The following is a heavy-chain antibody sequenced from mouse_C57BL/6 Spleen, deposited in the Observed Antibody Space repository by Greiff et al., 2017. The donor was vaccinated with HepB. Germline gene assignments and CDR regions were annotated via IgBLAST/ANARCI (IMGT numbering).Heavy chain of an antibody. V-gene: IGHV2-5*01. D-gene: IGHD1-3*01. CDR2: IWRGGST. CDR1: GFSLTSYG. J-gene: IGHJ3*01. CDR3: AKNGELMVWFAY. Sequence: VMLVESGPGLVQPSQSLSITCTVSGFSLTSYGVNWVRQSPGKGLEWLGVIWRGGSTDYNAAFMSRLSITKDNSKSQVFYKMNSLQADDTAIYYCAKNGELMVWFAYWGQGTLVTVSA.